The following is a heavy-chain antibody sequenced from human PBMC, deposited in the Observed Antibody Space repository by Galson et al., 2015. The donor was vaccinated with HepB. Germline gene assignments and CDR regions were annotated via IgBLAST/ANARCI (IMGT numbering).Heavy chain of an antibody. CDR3: ARDQYFYGSGSYYNVGAFDL. CDR2: VYTGGST. V-gene: IGHV3-66*02. D-gene: IGHD3-10*01. CDR1: GFTVSSNY. Sequence: SLRLSCAASGFTVSSNYMNWVRQAPGKGLEWVSVVYTGGSTYYADSVKGRFTISRDDSRNTLFLQMNGLRVEDTAFYFCARDQYFYGSGSYYNVGAFDLWGQGTMVTVSS. J-gene: IGHJ3*01.